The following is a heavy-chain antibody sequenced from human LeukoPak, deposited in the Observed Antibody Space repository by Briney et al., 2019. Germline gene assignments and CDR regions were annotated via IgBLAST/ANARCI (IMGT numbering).Heavy chain of an antibody. CDR2: ISSSGSTI. CDR3: ARVAYGGKWAGKYYFDY. V-gene: IGHV3-48*03. J-gene: IGHJ4*02. CDR1: GFTFSSYE. Sequence: GGSLRLSCAASGFTFSSYEMNRVRQAPGKGLEWDSYISSSGSTIYYADSVKGRFTISRDNAKNSLYLQMNSLRAEDTAVYYCARVAYGGKWAGKYYFDYWGQGTLVTVSS. D-gene: IGHD4-23*01.